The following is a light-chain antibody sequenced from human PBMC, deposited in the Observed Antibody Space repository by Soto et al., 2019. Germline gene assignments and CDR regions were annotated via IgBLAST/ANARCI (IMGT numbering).Light chain of an antibody. J-gene: IGKJ4*01. Sequence: EIVMTQSPATLSVSPGERATLSCRASQSVSSNLAWYQQKPGQAPRLLIYGAYTRPTGIPARFSGSGSGTEFTLTISSLQSEDFAVYYCQQYINWPLTFGGGTRVEIK. CDR1: QSVSSN. CDR2: GAY. CDR3: QQYINWPLT. V-gene: IGKV3-15*01.